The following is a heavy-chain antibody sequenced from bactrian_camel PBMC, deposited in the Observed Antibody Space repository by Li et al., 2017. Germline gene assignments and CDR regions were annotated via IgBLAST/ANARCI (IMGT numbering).Heavy chain of an antibody. J-gene: IGHJ6*01. CDR1: GFTFSSYW. Sequence: HVQLVESGGGLVQPGGSLRLSCAASGFTFSSYWMSWFRQAPGKGLEAVSHINGDSGSTVYADSVKGRFTISRDNAKSTLYLQLNSLKTEDTAMYYCAKEATEGGEGWDTWGQGTQVTVS. CDR2: INGDSGST. V-gene: IGHV3S1*01. D-gene: IGHD4*01. CDR3: AKEATEGGEGWDT.